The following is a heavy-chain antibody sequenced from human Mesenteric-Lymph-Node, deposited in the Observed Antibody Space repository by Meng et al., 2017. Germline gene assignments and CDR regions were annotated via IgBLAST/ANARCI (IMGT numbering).Heavy chain of an antibody. CDR3: ARGWSRSGVVGTDTTLSEFDY. J-gene: IGHJ4*02. D-gene: IGHD2-2*01. CDR1: GFTFRTYE. V-gene: IGHV3-48*03. Sequence: GESLKISCAVSGFTFRTYEMNWVRQAPGKGLEWVSCISRDGHTILYADSVKGRFTVSRDDAENSLYLQMNSLRADDTGFYYCARGWSRSGVVGTDTTLSEFDYWGQGTLVTVSS. CDR2: ISRDGHTI.